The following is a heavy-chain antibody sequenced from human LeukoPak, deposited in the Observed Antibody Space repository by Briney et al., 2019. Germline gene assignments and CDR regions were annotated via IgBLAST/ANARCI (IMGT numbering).Heavy chain of an antibody. D-gene: IGHD1-26*01. CDR3: ARELVGATYAPNFDY. CDR1: GFTFSSYS. CDR2: ISSCSSTI. J-gene: IGHJ4*02. Sequence: PGGSLRLSCAASGFTFSSYSMNWVRQAPGKGLEWVSYISSCSSTIYYADSVKGRFTISRDNAKNSLYLQMNSLRAEDTAVYYCARELVGATYAPNFDYWGQGTLVTVSS. V-gene: IGHV3-48*01.